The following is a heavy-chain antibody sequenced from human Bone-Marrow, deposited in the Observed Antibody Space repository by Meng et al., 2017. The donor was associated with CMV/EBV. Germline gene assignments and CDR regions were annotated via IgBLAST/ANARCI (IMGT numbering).Heavy chain of an antibody. J-gene: IGHJ4*02. CDR3: ARGRGLGDY. Sequence: SETLSFTCDVHGGSLSDHYWNWIRQSPGKGLEWIGEINHSGSTNYNPSLKSRVTISVDTSKKQISLKLSSVTAADTAVYYCARGRGLGDYWGQGTLVTVSS. CDR2: INHSGST. CDR1: GGSLSDHY. V-gene: IGHV4-34*01. D-gene: IGHD3-16*01.